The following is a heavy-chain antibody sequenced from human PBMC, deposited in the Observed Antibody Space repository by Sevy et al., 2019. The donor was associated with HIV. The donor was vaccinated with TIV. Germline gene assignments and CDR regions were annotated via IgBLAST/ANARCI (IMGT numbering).Heavy chain of an antibody. CDR1: GFSFNKYG. D-gene: IGHD6-6*01. V-gene: IGHV3-30*18. CDR3: AKGSPPSSPNYYYYGMDV. J-gene: IGHJ6*02. Sequence: GGSLRLSCAASGFSFNKYGMHWVRQAPGEGLEWVAVIAYDGGNKYYADSVKGRFTISRDNSKNTLYLQMNSLRAEDTAVYYCAKGSPPSSPNYYYYGMDVWGQGTTVTVSS. CDR2: IAYDGGNK.